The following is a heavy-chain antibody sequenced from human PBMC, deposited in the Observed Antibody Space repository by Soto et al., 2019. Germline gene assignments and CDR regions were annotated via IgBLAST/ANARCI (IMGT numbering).Heavy chain of an antibody. CDR1: GFTFKESA. Sequence: GGSLRLSCAASGFTFKESAMNWVRQAPGKGLEWVASISDTGASTWYAESVRGRLSISRDNSKNTLYLQMNSLKASDTAMYYCARQGTTPLFWFDPWGQGTLVTVSS. D-gene: IGHD4-17*01. CDR2: ISDTGAST. CDR3: ARQGTTPLFWFDP. J-gene: IGHJ5*02. V-gene: IGHV3-23*01.